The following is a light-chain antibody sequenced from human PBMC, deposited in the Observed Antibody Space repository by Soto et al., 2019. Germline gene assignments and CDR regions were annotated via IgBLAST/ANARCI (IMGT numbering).Light chain of an antibody. Sequence: EIQMTQSPSTLSVSVGDRATITCRASQSIGSSLAWYQQKPGKAPNLLISDASSLERGVPSRFSGSGSGTEFTLTIRSLQPDDFATYYCQQYNGYSRTFGQGTKVDIK. V-gene: IGKV1-5*01. CDR1: QSIGSS. CDR3: QQYNGYSRT. J-gene: IGKJ1*01. CDR2: DAS.